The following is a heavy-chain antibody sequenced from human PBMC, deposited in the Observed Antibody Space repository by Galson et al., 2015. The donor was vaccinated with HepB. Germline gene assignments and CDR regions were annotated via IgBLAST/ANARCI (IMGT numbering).Heavy chain of an antibody. CDR3: ARNPAYRGWFDP. V-gene: IGHV1-8*01. CDR1: GYTFTSYD. Sequence: SVKVSCKASGYTFTSYDINWVRRATGQGLEWVGWMNPKSGDTGYAQKFQGRVTMTRDTSISTAYMELSSLISEDTAVYYCARNPAYRGWFDPWGQGTLVTVSS. J-gene: IGHJ5*02. D-gene: IGHD3-16*01. CDR2: MNPKSGDT.